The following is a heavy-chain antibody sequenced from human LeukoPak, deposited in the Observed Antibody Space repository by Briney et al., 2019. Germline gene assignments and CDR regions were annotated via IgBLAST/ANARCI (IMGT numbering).Heavy chain of an antibody. CDR1: GDSVSSNSAA. CDR3: VRGGTSEAVWFDP. D-gene: IGHD6-19*01. Sequence: SQTLSLTCDISGDSVSSNSAAWNWIRQSPSRGLEWLGRTYYRSKWYNDYPVSVKGRISINPDTSKNQVSLQLNSVTPEDTAVYYCVRGGTSEAVWFDPWSQGTLVSVSS. V-gene: IGHV6-1*01. CDR2: TYYRSKWYN. J-gene: IGHJ5*02.